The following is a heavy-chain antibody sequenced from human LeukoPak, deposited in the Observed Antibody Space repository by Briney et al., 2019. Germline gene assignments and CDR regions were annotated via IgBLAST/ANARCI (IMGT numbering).Heavy chain of an antibody. J-gene: IGHJ5*02. V-gene: IGHV4-34*01. CDR1: GGPFSGYY. CDR3: ARGSGYSGFDP. D-gene: IGHD2-15*01. Sequence: SETLSLTCAVYGGPFSGYYWSWIRQPPGKGLEWIGEINHSGSTNYNPSLKSRVTISVDTSKNQFSLKLSSVTAADTAVYCCARGSGYSGFDPWGQGTLVTVSS. CDR2: INHSGST.